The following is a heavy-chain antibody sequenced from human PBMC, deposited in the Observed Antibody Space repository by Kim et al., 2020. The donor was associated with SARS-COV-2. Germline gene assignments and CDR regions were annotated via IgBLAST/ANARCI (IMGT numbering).Heavy chain of an antibody. Sequence: GGSLRLSCAASGFTFSSYSMNWVRQAPGKGLEWVSSISSSSSYIYYADSVKGRFTISRDNAKNSLYLQMNSLRAEDTAVYYCARSHPIYYGMDVWGQGTTVTVSS. CDR1: GFTFSSYS. J-gene: IGHJ6*02. CDR2: ISSSSSYI. V-gene: IGHV3-21*01. CDR3: ARSHPIYYGMDV.